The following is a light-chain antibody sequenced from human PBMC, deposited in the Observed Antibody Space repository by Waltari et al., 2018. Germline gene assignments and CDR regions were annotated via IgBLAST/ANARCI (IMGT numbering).Light chain of an antibody. CDR1: QGIRNS. J-gene: IGKJ2*02. V-gene: IGKV1-NL1*01. CDR3: QQYYSTPPWT. Sequence: IQMTQSPSSLSASVGDRVIITSRPSQGIRNSLDWYQQKPGNAPKLLVYGSSTLQIGVPSRFSGSGSGTDYTLTISSLQPEDFATYYCQQYYSTPPWTFGQGTKLEIK. CDR2: GSS.